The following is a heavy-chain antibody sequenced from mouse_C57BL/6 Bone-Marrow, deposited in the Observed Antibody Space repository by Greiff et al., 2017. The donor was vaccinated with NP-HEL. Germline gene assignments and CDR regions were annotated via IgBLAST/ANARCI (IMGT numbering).Heavy chain of an antibody. V-gene: IGHV7-3*01. CDR2: IRNKANGYTT. CDR3: ARYKGGSSYYFDY. CDR1: GFTFTDYY. J-gene: IGHJ2*01. D-gene: IGHD1-1*01. Sequence: EVTLVESGGGLVQPGGSLSLSCAASGFTFTDYYMSWVRQPPGKALEWLGFIRNKANGYTTEYSASVKGRFTISRDNSQSILYLQMNALRAEDSATYYCARYKGGSSYYFDYWGQGTTLTVSS.